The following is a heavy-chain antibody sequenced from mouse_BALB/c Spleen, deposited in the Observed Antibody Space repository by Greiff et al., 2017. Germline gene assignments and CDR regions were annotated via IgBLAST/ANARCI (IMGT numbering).Heavy chain of an antibody. Sequence: EVKLQESGAELVRSGASVKLSCTASGFNIKDYYMHWVKQRPEQGLEWIGWIDPENGDTEYAPKFQGKATMTADTSSNTAYLQLSSLTSEDTAVYYCNVHYYGSSYDYWGQGTTLTVSS. D-gene: IGHD1-1*01. V-gene: IGHV14-4*02. J-gene: IGHJ2*01. CDR3: NVHYYGSSYDY. CDR1: GFNIKDYY. CDR2: IDPENGDT.